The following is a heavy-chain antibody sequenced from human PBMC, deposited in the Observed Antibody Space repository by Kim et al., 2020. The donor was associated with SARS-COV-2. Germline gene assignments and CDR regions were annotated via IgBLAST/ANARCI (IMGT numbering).Heavy chain of an antibody. J-gene: IGHJ4*02. D-gene: IGHD6-13*01. Sequence: GGSLRLSCAASGFTFSTYTLYWVRQAPGKGLEWVSSIGGVGGAPYYADSVRGRFTISRDDAKNSLSLEMNTLRADDTAIYYCAREGLQRWPSFDHCGRG. CDR2: IGGVGGAP. CDR3: AREGLQRWPSFDH. CDR1: GFTFSTYT. V-gene: IGHV3-21*01.